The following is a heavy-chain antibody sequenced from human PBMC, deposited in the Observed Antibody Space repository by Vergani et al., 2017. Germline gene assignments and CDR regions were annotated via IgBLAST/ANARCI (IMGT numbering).Heavy chain of an antibody. Sequence: VQLVESGGGLVKPGGSLRLSCAASGFTFSDYYMSWIRQAPGKGLEWVSAISGSGGSTYYADSVKGRFTISRDNSKNTLYLQMNSLRAEDTAVYYCARDAAARSFDYWGQGTLVTVSS. D-gene: IGHD6-6*01. J-gene: IGHJ4*02. CDR1: GFTFSDYY. CDR2: ISGSGGST. CDR3: ARDAAARSFDY. V-gene: IGHV3-23*04.